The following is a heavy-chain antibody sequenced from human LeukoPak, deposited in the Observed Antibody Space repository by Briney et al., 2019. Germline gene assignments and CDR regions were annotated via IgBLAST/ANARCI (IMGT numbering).Heavy chain of an antibody. CDR1: GFPFSAHA. J-gene: IGHJ4*02. Sequence: GGSLRLSCAASGFPFSAHAMSWVRQAPGRGLEWVSVIFSGGTTYYADSVKGRFTISRHNSENTLYLQMNSLRGEDTAVYYCARGVLGYSYGFDYWGQGTLVTVSS. V-gene: IGHV3-53*04. CDR3: ARGVLGYSYGFDY. D-gene: IGHD5-18*01. CDR2: IFSGGTT.